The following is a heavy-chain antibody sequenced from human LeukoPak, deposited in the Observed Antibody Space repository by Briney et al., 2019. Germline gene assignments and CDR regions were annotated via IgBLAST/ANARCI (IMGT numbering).Heavy chain of an antibody. D-gene: IGHD3-9*01. J-gene: IGHJ6*03. V-gene: IGHV5-51*01. Sequence: GESLKISCKGSGYSFTSYWIGWVRQMPGKRLEWMGIIYPGDSDTRYSPSFQGQVTIAADKSISTDYLQWSSLKASDTAMYYCARCGAGYPYYYYMDVWGKGTTVTVSS. CDR2: IYPGDSDT. CDR3: ARCGAGYPYYYYMDV. CDR1: GYSFTSYW.